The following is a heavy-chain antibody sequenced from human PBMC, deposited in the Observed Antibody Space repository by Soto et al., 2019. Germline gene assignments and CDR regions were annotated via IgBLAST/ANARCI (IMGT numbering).Heavy chain of an antibody. CDR3: AREGIAAAGTPSTGMDV. J-gene: IGHJ6*02. V-gene: IGHV3-30-3*01. CDR1: GFTFSSYA. D-gene: IGHD6-13*01. Sequence: QVQLVESGGGVVQPGRSLRLSCAASGFTFSSYAMHWVRQAPGKGLEWGAVISYDGSNKYYADSVKGRFTISRDNSKNTLYLQMNSLRAEDTAVYYCAREGIAAAGTPSTGMDVWGQGTTVTVSS. CDR2: ISYDGSNK.